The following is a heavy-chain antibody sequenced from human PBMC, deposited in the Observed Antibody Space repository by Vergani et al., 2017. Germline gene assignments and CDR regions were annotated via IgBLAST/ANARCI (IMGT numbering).Heavy chain of an antibody. D-gene: IGHD2/OR15-2a*01. CDR2: ISWNSGAV. J-gene: IGHJ6*02. V-gene: IGHV3-9*01. Sequence: EVDLVESGGGLAQPGGSLRLSCEASGITFWKYGMHWVRQGPGKGLEWVSGISWNSGAVDYADSVRGRFTISRDKSQNTVNLQMNSLRTEDTAVYFCANSVIAGNVGVAYFGMDVWGRGTTVTVSS. CDR1: GITFWKYG. CDR3: ANSVIAGNVGVAYFGMDV.